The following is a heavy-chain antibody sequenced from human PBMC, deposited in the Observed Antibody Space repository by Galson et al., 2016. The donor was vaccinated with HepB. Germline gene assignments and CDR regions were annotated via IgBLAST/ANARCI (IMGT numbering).Heavy chain of an antibody. CDR2: INPSGDST. J-gene: IGHJ1*01. Sequence: SVKVSCKASGYTFTTYYIHWVRQAPGQGLEWMGIINPSGDSTTYAQKFQGRVTMTKDTSTNTAYMELRSLTFDDTAVYYCARDFCRGDGCNHALGHWGQGTLVTVSS. V-gene: IGHV1-46*01. D-gene: IGHD2-21*01. CDR3: ARDFCRGDGCNHALGH. CDR1: GYTFTTYY.